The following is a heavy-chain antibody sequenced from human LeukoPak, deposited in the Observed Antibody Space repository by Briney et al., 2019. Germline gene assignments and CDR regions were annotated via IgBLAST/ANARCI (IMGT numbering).Heavy chain of an antibody. V-gene: IGHV3-21*01. J-gene: IGHJ4*02. D-gene: IGHD3-9*01. CDR3: ARGIAESYDILTGYYGGFDY. Sequence: GGSLRLSCAASGFTFSSYSVNWVRQAPGRGLEWGSSISSVSSYIYYADSVKGRFTISRDNAKKSLYLQMNSLRAEDTAVYYCARGIAESYDILTGYYGGFDYWGQGTLVTVSS. CDR2: ISSVSSYI. CDR1: GFTFSSYS.